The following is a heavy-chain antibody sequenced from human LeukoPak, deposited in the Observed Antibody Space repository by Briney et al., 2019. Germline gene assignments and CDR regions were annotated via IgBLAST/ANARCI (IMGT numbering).Heavy chain of an antibody. CDR1: GFTFRTYN. V-gene: IGHV3-48*04. CDR3: ARVLRYCSGGNCYSGGLGYMDV. CDR2: ISSSSSTK. J-gene: IGHJ6*03. D-gene: IGHD2-15*01. Sequence: GGSLRLSCAASGFTFRTYNMNWVRQAPGKGLEGVSSISSSSSTKYYADSVKGRFTISRDNAKNSLFLQMNSLRAEDTAAYYCARVLRYCSGGNCYSGGLGYMDVWGKGTAVTISS.